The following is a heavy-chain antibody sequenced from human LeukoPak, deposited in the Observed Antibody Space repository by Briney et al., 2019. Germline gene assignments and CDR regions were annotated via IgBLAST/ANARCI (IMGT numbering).Heavy chain of an antibody. CDR1: GGSINNYY. D-gene: IGHD4-17*01. J-gene: IGHJ6*02. CDR2: IYYSGST. CDR3: ARDRGVTKVYGMDV. V-gene: IGHV4-59*01. Sequence: SETLSLTCTVSGGSINNYYWNWIRQPPGKGLEWIGYIYYSGSTNYNPSLKSRVAISVDTSKNQFSLKLSSVTAADTAVYYCARDRGVTKVYGMDVWGQGTTVTVSS.